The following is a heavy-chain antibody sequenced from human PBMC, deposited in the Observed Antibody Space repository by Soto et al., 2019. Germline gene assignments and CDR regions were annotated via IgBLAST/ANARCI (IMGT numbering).Heavy chain of an antibody. CDR3: ARDMEWGYGDFIYYYYGMDV. J-gene: IGHJ6*02. CDR2: ISYDGSNK. CDR1: GFTFSSYA. V-gene: IGHV3-30-3*01. D-gene: IGHD4-17*01. Sequence: HPGGSLRLSCAASGFTFSSYAMHWVRQAPGKGLEWVAVISYDGSNKYYADSVKGRFTISRDNSKNTLYLQMNSLRAEDTAVYYCARDMEWGYGDFIYYYYGMDVWGQGTTVTVSS.